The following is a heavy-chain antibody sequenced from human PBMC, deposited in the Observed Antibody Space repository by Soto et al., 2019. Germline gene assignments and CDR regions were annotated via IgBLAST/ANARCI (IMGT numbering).Heavy chain of an antibody. V-gene: IGHV4-31*03. CDR1: GGSISSGGYY. J-gene: IGHJ5*02. D-gene: IGHD3-22*01. CDR3: ARAGDSSGYARRQKHNWFDP. CDR2: IYYSGST. Sequence: SETLSLTCTVSGGSISSGGYYWSWIRQHPGKGLEWIGYIYYSGSTYYNPSLKSRVTISADTSKNQFSLKLSSVTAADTAVYYCARAGDSSGYARRQKHNWFDPWGQGTLVTVSS.